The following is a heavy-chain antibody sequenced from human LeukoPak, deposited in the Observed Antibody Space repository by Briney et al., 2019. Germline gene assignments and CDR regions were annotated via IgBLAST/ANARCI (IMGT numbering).Heavy chain of an antibody. Sequence: SETLSLTCTVSGGSISSGSHYWSWIRQPAGKGLEWIGRVYTSGITEYSPSLRSRVTISRDTSKNQFSLKLSSVTAADTAVYYSARAPGGEPFDYWGQGTLVTVSS. CDR1: GGSISSGSHY. CDR3: ARAPGGEPFDY. V-gene: IGHV4-61*02. J-gene: IGHJ4*02. CDR2: VYTSGIT. D-gene: IGHD1-26*01.